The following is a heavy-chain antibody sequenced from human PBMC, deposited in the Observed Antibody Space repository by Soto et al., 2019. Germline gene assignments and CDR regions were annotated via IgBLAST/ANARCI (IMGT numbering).Heavy chain of an antibody. Sequence: QPLPVTCTVAGGSVNSPGPSWSWIRQPPGKGMEWIGYIYHSGITYYSPSFKGQVTISADKSISTAYLHWSSLKASDTSMYYCERHRPGGNPAYGMDVWAQGTRVTVSS. V-gene: IGHV4-30-2*01. D-gene: IGHD2-15*01. CDR3: ERHRPGGNPAYGMDV. J-gene: IGHJ6*02. CDR1: GGSVNSPGPS. CDR2: IYHSGIT.